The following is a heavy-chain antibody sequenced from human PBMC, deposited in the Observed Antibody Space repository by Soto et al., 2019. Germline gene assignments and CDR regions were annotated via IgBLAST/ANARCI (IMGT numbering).Heavy chain of an antibody. J-gene: IGHJ4*02. CDR1: GDSIGSGKYY. D-gene: IGHD6-13*01. V-gene: IGHV4-30-4*01. CDR2: IFYGVTT. Sequence: QVQLQESGPGLVKPSQTLSLTCTVSGDSIGSGKYYWSWVRQSPGKGLEWIGHIFYGVTTYYNPSLKSRVSISVDPARNRFSMNLTSLTAADTAVYYCAGRQQQVTLVDYWGQGTLVTVSS. CDR3: AGRQQQVTLVDY.